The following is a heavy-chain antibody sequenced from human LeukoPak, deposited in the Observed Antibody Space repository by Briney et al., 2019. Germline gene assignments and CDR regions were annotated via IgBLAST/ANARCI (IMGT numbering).Heavy chain of an antibody. CDR2: ISGSGGST. CDR1: GFTFSSYA. V-gene: IGHV3-23*01. J-gene: IGHJ3*02. D-gene: IGHD3-22*01. Sequence: GGSLRLSCAASGFTFSSYAMSWVRQAPGKGLEWVSAISGSGGSTYYADSVKGRFTISRDNSKNTLYLQMNSLRAEDTTVYYCAKDSNPKYYYDSSGGDAFDIWGQGTMVTVSS. CDR3: AKDSNPKYYYDSSGGDAFDI.